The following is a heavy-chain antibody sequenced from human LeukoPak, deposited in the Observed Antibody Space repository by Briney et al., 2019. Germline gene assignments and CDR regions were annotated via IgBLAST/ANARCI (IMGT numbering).Heavy chain of an antibody. J-gene: IGHJ4*02. CDR3: AKDPYGDFKIFDY. CDR2: ISGSGGSK. D-gene: IGHD4-17*01. Sequence: PGGSLRLSCAASGFTVSSYAMSWVRQAPGKGLEWISAISGSGGSKYYADSVKGRFTISRDTSTNTLYLQLNSLRAEDTAVYYCAKDPYGDFKIFDYWGQGTLVTVSS. V-gene: IGHV3-23*01. CDR1: GFTVSSYA.